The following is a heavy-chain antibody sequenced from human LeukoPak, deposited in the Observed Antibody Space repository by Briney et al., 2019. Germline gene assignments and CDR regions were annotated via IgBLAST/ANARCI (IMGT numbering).Heavy chain of an antibody. CDR2: IYSGGST. V-gene: IGHV3-53*01. D-gene: IGHD6-25*01. J-gene: IGHJ4*02. Sequence: GGSLRLSCAASGFTVSSNYMSWVRQAPGKGLEWVSVIYSGGSTYYADSVKGRFTISRDNSENTLDLQMNSLRAEDTAVYYCARDRSGYYFDYWGQGTLVTVSS. CDR1: GFTVSSNY. CDR3: ARDRSGYYFDY.